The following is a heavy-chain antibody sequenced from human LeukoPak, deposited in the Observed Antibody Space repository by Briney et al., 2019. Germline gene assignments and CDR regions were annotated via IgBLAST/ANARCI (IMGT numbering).Heavy chain of an antibody. V-gene: IGHV3-30-3*01. J-gene: IGHJ4*02. Sequence: GGSLRLSCAASGFTFSSYAMHWVRQAPGKGLEWVAVISYDGSNKYYADSVKGRFTISRDNSKSTLCLQMNSLRAEDTAVYYCVRDLGGRSGHWGQGTLVTVSS. CDR2: ISYDGSNK. CDR1: GFTFSSYA. CDR3: VRDLGGRSGH. D-gene: IGHD1-26*01.